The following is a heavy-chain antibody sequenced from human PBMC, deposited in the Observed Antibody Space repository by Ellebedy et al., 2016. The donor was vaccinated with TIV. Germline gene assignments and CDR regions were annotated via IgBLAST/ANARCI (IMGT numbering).Heavy chain of an antibody. J-gene: IGHJ4*02. V-gene: IGHV4-39*01. D-gene: IGHD4-17*01. CDR2: IYYSGST. Sequence: GSLRLSCTVSGGSISSSSYYWGWIRQPPGKGLEWIGSIYYSGSTSYNPSLKSRVTISVDTSKNQFSLKLSSVTAADTAVYYCARRNGDYGVDYWGQGTLVTVSS. CDR3: ARRNGDYGVDY. CDR1: GGSISSSSYY.